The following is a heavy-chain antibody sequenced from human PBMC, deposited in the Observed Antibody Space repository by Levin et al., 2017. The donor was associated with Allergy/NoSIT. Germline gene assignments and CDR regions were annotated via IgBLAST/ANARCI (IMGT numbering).Heavy chain of an antibody. J-gene: IGHJ2*01. CDR3: AKDRASAKHTFWYFDL. CDR2: ISGSGGST. Sequence: GGSLRLSCAASGFTFSSYAMSWVRQAPGKGLEWVSAISGSGGSTYYADSVKGRFTISRDNSKNTLYLQMNSLRAEDTAVYYCAKDRASAKHTFWYFDLWGRGTLVTVSS. D-gene: IGHD2-2*01. CDR1: GFTFSSYA. V-gene: IGHV3-23*01.